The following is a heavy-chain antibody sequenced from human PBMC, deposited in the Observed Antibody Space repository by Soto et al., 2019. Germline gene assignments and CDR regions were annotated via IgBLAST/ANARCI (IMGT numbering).Heavy chain of an antibody. D-gene: IGHD3-3*01. CDR2: IIPIFGTA. CDR1: GGTFSSYA. V-gene: IGHV1-69*13. J-gene: IGHJ6*02. CDR3: AIPYYDFWSGTSPYYYYGMDV. Sequence: ASVKVSCKASGGTFSSYAISWVRQAPGQGLECMGGIIPIFGTANYAQMFQGRVTITADDSTSTAYIELSSLRSEDTAVYYFAIPYYDFWSGTSPYYYYGMDVWGQGTTVTVSS.